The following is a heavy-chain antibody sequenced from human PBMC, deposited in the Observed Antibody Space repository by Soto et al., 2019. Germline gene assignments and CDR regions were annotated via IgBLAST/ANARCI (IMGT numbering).Heavy chain of an antibody. D-gene: IGHD6-19*01. Sequence: VQLVESGGGVVQPGRSLRLSCAASGFTFSDYAMHWVRQAPGKGLEWVSVVSHDGRNTHYADYVKGRFTISRDSSKNTVSLEMTSLRAEDTAVYYCAKGGRQWLVTSDFNYWGQGALVTVSS. CDR1: GFTFSDYA. CDR2: VSHDGRNT. CDR3: AKGGRQWLVTSDFNY. V-gene: IGHV3-30*18. J-gene: IGHJ4*02.